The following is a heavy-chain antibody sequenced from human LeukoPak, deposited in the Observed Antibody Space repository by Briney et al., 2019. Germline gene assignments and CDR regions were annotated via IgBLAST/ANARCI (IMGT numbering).Heavy chain of an antibody. CDR2: ISGSGGST. V-gene: IGHV3-23*01. J-gene: IGHJ4*02. Sequence: GGSLRLSCAASGFTFSSYGMSWVRQAPGKGLEWVSAISGSGGSTYYADSVKGRFTISRDNSKNTLYLQMNSLRAEDTAVYYCAKLSSSVLLWFGELSADYWGQGTLVTVSS. CDR3: AKLSSSVLLWFGELSADY. CDR1: GFTFSSYG. D-gene: IGHD3-10*01.